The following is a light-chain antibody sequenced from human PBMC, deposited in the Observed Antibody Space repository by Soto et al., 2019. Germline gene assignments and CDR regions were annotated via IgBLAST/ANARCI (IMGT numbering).Light chain of an antibody. J-gene: IGLJ1*01. CDR2: XXX. Sequence: QSALTQPASVSGSPGQSITISCTGTSSDVGGYDYVSWYQQHPGKAPRLXXXXXXNRPSGVSNXXXXXXXXXXAXXXIXGLQAEDEADYYCGSYRSSSTFYVFGTGTKLTVL. CDR1: SSDVGGYDY. V-gene: IGLV2-14*03. CDR3: GSYRSSSTFYV.